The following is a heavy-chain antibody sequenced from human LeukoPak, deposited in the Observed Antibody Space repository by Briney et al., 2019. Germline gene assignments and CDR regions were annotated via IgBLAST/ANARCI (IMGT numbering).Heavy chain of an antibody. CDR1: GASISSYY. J-gene: IGHJ4*02. V-gene: IGHV4-59*01. D-gene: IGHD5-12*01. CDR2: IYYSGST. Sequence: QPSETLSLTCTVSGASISSYYWSWIRQPPGKGLEWIGYIYYSGSTNYNPSLKSRVTISVDTSKNQFSLKLSSVTAADTAVYYCAQMKGYPKYYFDYWGQGTLVTVSS. CDR3: AQMKGYPKYYFDY.